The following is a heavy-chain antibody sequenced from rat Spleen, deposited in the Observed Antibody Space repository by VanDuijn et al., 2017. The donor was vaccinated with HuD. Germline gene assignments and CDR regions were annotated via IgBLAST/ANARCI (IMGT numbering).Heavy chain of an antibody. D-gene: IGHD1-12*02. CDR1: GYSITSTYR. CDR2: INSAGST. Sequence: EVQLQESGPGLVKPSQSLSLTCSVAGYSITSTYRWNWIRKFPGSKLEWMGYINSAGSTIYNPSLKSRISITRDTSKNQFFLQVDSVTTDDTATYYCAISDGVHYYLPFADWGQGTLVTVSS. J-gene: IGHJ3*01. V-gene: IGHV3-3*01. CDR3: AISDGVHYYLPFAD.